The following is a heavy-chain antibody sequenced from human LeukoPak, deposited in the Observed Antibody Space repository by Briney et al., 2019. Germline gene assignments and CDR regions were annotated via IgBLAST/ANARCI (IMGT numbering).Heavy chain of an antibody. Sequence: SETLSLTCTVSGVSIGTNYWNWTRQSPEKGLEWIGYISNSGSADRHPSLKSRVTISLDPSKNQLSLSLNSVTAADTAVYFCAGYDHSNYLAYWGQGARVTVSS. CDR2: ISNSGSA. D-gene: IGHD3-16*01. CDR3: AGYDHSNYLAY. V-gene: IGHV4-59*13. J-gene: IGHJ4*02. CDR1: GVSIGTNY.